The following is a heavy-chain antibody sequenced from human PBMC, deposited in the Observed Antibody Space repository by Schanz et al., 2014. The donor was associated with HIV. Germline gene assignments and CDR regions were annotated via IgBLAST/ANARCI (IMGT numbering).Heavy chain of an antibody. J-gene: IGHJ3*01. CDR2: ISSRGSTI. CDR1: GFTFSDYY. V-gene: IGHV3-11*01. CDR3: ARDHCNSFTCIFGAFEA. Sequence: VQLVESGGGLVKPGGSLRLSCAASGFTFSDYYMSWIRQAPGKGLEWIAYISSRGSTIHYGDSVRGRFTISRDNAKNSLYLQMNSLGVDDTAVYYCARDHCNSFTCIFGAFEAWGQGTMVAVSS. D-gene: IGHD2-2*01.